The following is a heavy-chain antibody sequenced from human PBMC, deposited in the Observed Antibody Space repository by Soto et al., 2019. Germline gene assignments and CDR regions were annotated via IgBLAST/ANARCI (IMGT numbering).Heavy chain of an antibody. CDR2: INWNSGSI. J-gene: IGHJ1*01. CDR1: GFTFDDYA. CDR3: VKDESINWYSGHFRH. V-gene: IGHV3-9*01. Sequence: PGGSLRLSCAASGFTFDDYAMHWVRQVPGKGLEWVSGINWNSGSIGYGDSVKGRFAISRDNAKNSLYLQMNSLSAEDTAFYYCVKDESINWYSGHFRHWGQGTLVTVSS. D-gene: IGHD6-13*01.